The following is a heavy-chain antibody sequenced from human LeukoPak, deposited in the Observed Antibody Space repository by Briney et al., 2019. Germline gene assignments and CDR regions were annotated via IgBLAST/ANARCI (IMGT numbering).Heavy chain of an antibody. V-gene: IGHV1-2*06. CDR3: ARIGRWLQLREGGFVDY. J-gene: IGHJ4*02. Sequence: ASVKVSCKASGYTFTGYYMHWVRQAPGQGLEWMGRINPNSGGTNYAQKFQGRVTMTRDKSISTAYMELSRLRSDDTAVYYCARIGRWLQLREGGFVDYWGQGTLVTVSS. CDR1: GYTFTGYY. CDR2: INPNSGGT. D-gene: IGHD5-24*01.